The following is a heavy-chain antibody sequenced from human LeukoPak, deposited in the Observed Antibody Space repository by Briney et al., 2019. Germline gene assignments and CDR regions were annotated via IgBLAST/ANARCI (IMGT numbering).Heavy chain of an antibody. CDR2: INPGDSTT. J-gene: IGHJ4*02. V-gene: IGHV1-46*01. CDR3: VRASSGTKTRLDY. Sequence: ASVKVSCKASGYTFSTYNVHWVRQAPGQGLEWVGIINPGDSTTTYAQMFQGRVTMTRDTSTTTVYMELSSLRSEDTAVYYCVRASSGTKTRLDYWGQGTLVTVSS. D-gene: IGHD1-7*01. CDR1: GYTFSTYN.